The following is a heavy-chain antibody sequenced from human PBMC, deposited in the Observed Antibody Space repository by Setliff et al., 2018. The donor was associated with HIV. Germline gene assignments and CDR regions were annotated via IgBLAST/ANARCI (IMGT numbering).Heavy chain of an antibody. CDR3: ARGFCSGGSCYYFPPLDC. J-gene: IGHJ4*02. V-gene: IGHV3-20*04. CDR1: GFTFHDYG. D-gene: IGHD2-15*01. CDR2: INWSGGSI. Sequence: PGGSLRLSCAASGFTFHDYGMSWVRQAPGKGLEWVSGINWSGGSIGYADSVKGRFAISRDNGKNSLYLQMNSLGVEDTALYYCARGFCSGGSCYYFPPLDCWGQGTLVTVSS.